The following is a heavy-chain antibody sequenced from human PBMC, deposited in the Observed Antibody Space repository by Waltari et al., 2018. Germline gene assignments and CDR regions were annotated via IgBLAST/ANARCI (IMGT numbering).Heavy chain of an antibody. D-gene: IGHD3-3*01. CDR1: GFTFSTYW. CDR3: ARESPAGLVFLDY. Sequence: EVQLVESGGGLVQPGGSLRLPCAASGFTFSTYWMSWVRQTPGKGLEWVANIKEDGSAENYVDSVKGRFTISRDNARKSLHLQMNSLRAEDTAVYYCARESPAGLVFLDYWGQGTPVTVSS. V-gene: IGHV3-7*01. J-gene: IGHJ4*02. CDR2: IKEDGSAE.